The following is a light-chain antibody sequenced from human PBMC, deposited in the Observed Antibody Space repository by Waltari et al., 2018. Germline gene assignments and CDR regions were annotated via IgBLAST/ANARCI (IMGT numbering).Light chain of an antibody. CDR2: DVN. J-gene: IGLJ1*01. CDR1: SLEVGGYDC. V-gene: IGLV2-14*01. Sequence: QSALTQPASVSGSPGQSITIPCTGSSLEVGGYDCVSWYRQHPGKAPKVVIFDVNNRPSGVSDRVSCSKSGNTASLTISGLQAEDEGDYYCTSYTSRHTLVFGGGTKVTVL. CDR3: TSYTSRHTLV.